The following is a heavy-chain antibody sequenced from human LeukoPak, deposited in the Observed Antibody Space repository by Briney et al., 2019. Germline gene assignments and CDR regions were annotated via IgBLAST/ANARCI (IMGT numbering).Heavy chain of an antibody. CDR1: GGSFSGYY. V-gene: IGHV4-34*01. D-gene: IGHD6-19*01. Sequence: SETLSLTCAVYGGSFSGYYWSWIRQPPGKGLEWIGEINHSGSTNYNPSLKSRVTVSADTSKNHFSLKVRSVTAADTAVYYCARRGLAVAAHWGQGTLVIVSS. J-gene: IGHJ4*02. CDR2: INHSGST. CDR3: ARRGLAVAAH.